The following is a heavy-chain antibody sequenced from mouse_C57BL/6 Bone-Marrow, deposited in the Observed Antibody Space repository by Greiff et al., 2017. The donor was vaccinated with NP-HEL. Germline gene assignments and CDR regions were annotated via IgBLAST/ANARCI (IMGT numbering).Heavy chain of an antibody. Sequence: QVQLQQPGAELVKPGASVKISCKASGYAFSSYWMNWVKQRPGKGLEWIGQIYPGDGDTNYNGKFKGKATLTADKSSSTAYMQLSSLTSEDSAVYFCARWSFYYYGSSIYWYFDVWGTGTTVTVSS. D-gene: IGHD1-1*01. V-gene: IGHV1-80*01. CDR2: IYPGDGDT. CDR3: ARWSFYYYGSSIYWYFDV. J-gene: IGHJ1*03. CDR1: GYAFSSYW.